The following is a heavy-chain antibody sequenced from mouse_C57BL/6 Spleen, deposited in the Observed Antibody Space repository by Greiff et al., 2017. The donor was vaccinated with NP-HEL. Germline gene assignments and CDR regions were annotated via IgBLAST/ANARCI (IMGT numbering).Heavy chain of an antibody. J-gene: IGHJ4*01. CDR3: ARWEFDYYGSSLYYAMDY. CDR1: GYTFTDYY. Sequence: QVQLQQSGAELVKPGASVKISCKASGYTFTDYYINWVKQRPGQGLEWIGKIGPGSGSTYYNEKFKGKATLTADKSSSTAYMQLSSLTSEDSAVYFCARWEFDYYGSSLYYAMDYWGQGTSVTVSS. D-gene: IGHD1-1*01. CDR2: IGPGSGST. V-gene: IGHV1-77*01.